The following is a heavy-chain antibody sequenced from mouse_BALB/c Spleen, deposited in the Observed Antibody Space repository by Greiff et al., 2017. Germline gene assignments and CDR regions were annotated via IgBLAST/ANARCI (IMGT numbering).Heavy chain of an antibody. V-gene: IGHV1-5*01. CDR3: TRYLYGNHWYFDV. Sequence: GQLQQSGTVLARPGASVKMSCKASGYSFTSYWMHWVKQRPGQGLEWIGAIYPGNSDTSYNQKFKGKAKLTAVTSASTAYMELSSLTNEDSAVYYCTRYLYGNHWYFDVWGAGTTVTVSS. CDR2: IYPGNSDT. D-gene: IGHD2-1*01. J-gene: IGHJ1*01. CDR1: GYSFTSYW.